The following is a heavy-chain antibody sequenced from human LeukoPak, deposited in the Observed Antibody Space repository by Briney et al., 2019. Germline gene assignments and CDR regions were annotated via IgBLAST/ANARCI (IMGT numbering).Heavy chain of an antibody. D-gene: IGHD3-3*01. V-gene: IGHV3-23*01. CDR3: AKDQSFSGNYDFWSGYYGYYFDY. CDR1: GFTFSSYA. Sequence: GGSLRLSCAASGFTFSSYAMSWVRQAPGKGLEWVSAISGSGGSTYYADSVKGRFTISRDNSKNTLYLQMNSLRAEDTAVYYCAKDQSFSGNYDFWSGYYGYYFDYWGQGTLVTVSS. CDR2: ISGSGGST. J-gene: IGHJ4*02.